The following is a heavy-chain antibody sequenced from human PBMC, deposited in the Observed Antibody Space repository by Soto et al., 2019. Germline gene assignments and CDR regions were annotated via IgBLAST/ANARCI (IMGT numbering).Heavy chain of an antibody. J-gene: IGHJ4*02. CDR2: IGRSGGVT. CDR1: GFTVSTYE. V-gene: IGHV3-48*03. CDR3: AGHFPWDLFDY. D-gene: IGHD1-26*01. Sequence: GGSLRLSCAASGFTVSTYEMHWVRQAPGKGLEWISYIGRSGGVTHYADSVKGRVTISRDNAKNSVHLQMNSLRAEDTAVYYCAGHFPWDLFDYWGQGTLVTVSS.